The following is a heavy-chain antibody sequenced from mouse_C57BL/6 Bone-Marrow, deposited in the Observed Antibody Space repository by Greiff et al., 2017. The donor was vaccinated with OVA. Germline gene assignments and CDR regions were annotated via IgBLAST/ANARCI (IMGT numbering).Heavy chain of an antibody. J-gene: IGHJ3*01. Sequence: VQLQESGAELVKPGASVKISCKASGYAFSSYWLNWVKQRPGKGLEWIGQIYPGDGDTNYNGKFKGKATLTADKSSSTAYMQLSSLSSEDAAVYFCARSSIYYSWFADWGQGTLVTVSA. V-gene: IGHV1-80*01. CDR1: GYAFSSYW. CDR3: ARSSIYYSWFAD. CDR2: IYPGDGDT. D-gene: IGHD1-1*01.